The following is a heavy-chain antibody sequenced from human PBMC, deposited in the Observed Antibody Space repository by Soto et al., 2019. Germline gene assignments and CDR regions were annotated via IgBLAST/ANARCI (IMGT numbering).Heavy chain of an antibody. Sequence: GGSLMLSCSPSGFTFSSYAMSLVRQAPGKGLEWVASISYNGGNTYYGDSVKGRFTVSRDNSKSTLHLQMNSLRAEDTAAYYRAKVPTGEMGTVFQAFDIWGQGTRVSVS. CDR1: GFTFSSYA. CDR3: AKVPTGEMGTVFQAFDI. D-gene: IGHD5-18*01. J-gene: IGHJ3*02. V-gene: IGHV3-23*01. CDR2: ISYNGGNT.